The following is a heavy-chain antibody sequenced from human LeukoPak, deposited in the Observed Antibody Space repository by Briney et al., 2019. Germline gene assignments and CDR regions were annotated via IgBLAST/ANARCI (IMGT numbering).Heavy chain of an antibody. CDR1: GGSISSYY. J-gene: IGHJ4*02. V-gene: IGHV4-59*12. Sequence: SETLSLTCTVSGGSISSYYWSWIRQPPGKGLEWIGYIYYSGSANYNPSLKSRVTISVDTSKNQFSLKLSSVTAADTAVYYCARNLDYWGQGTLVTVSS. CDR3: ARNLDY. CDR2: IYYSGSA.